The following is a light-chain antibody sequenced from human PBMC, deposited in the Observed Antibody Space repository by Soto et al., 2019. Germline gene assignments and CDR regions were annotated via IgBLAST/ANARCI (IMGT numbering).Light chain of an antibody. CDR1: NSDVGSYDR. V-gene: IGLV2-23*02. J-gene: IGLJ3*02. CDR3: CSSVGGPNWV. Sequence: QSVLTQPASVSGSPGQSITISCTGTNSDVGSYDRVSWYLQHPGKAPTLMIYEVNKRPSGVSSRFSGSKSGNTASLTISGLQAEDEADYYCCSSVGGPNWVFGGGTKLTVL. CDR2: EVN.